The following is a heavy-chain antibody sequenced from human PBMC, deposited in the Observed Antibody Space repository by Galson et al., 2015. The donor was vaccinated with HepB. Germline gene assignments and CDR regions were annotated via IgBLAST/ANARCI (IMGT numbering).Heavy chain of an antibody. CDR1: GGTFSSYA. V-gene: IGHV1-69*06. J-gene: IGHJ6*02. CDR2: IIPNFGTA. Sequence: SVKVSCKAFGGTFSSYAIRWVRQAPGQGLEWMGGIIPNFGTANYAQKFQGRVTITADKSTSTAYMELSSLRSEDTAVYYCTRAAGGMATIKEGDLYYGMDVWGQGTTVTVSS. CDR3: TRAAGGMATIKEGDLYYGMDV. D-gene: IGHD5-12*01.